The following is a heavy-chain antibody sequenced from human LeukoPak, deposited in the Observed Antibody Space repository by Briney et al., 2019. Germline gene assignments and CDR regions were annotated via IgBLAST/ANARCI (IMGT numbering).Heavy chain of an antibody. CDR2: IVVGSGNT. Sequence: GASVKVSCKASGFTFTSSAMQWVRQARGQRLEWIGWIVVGSGNTNYAQKFQERVTITRDMSTSTAYMELSSLRSEDTAVYYCAAIGFGNYDSSGYLDYWGQGTLVTASS. J-gene: IGHJ4*02. V-gene: IGHV1-58*02. CDR1: GFTFTSSA. D-gene: IGHD3-22*01. CDR3: AAIGFGNYDSSGYLDY.